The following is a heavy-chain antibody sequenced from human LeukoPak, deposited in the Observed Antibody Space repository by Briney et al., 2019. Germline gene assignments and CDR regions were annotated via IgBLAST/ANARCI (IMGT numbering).Heavy chain of an antibody. CDR1: GGSISSYY. D-gene: IGHD3-3*01. V-gene: IGHV4-4*09. Sequence: SETLSLTCTVSGGSISSYYWSWIRQPPGKGLEWIGYIYTSGSTNYNTSLKSRDTISVDTSKNQFSLKLSSVTAADTAVYYCARLRTDDFWSGPNGYFDYWGQGTLVTVSS. CDR2: IYTSGST. J-gene: IGHJ4*02. CDR3: ARLRTDDFWSGPNGYFDY.